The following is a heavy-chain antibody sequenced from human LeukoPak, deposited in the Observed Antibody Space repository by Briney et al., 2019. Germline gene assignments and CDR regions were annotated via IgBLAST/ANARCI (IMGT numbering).Heavy chain of an antibody. V-gene: IGHV1-2*02. CDR1: GYRFISNY. J-gene: IGHJ4*02. CDR3: AREGSYCVGGDCYSFDF. Sequence: GASVKVSCKASGYRFISNYIQWVRQAPGRGPEWMGWMHPGNGNTRYAEKFQGRVTMTRDTSINTAYMDLSSLRSDDTAVYYCAREGSYCVGGDCYSFDFWGQGTLITVSS. D-gene: IGHD2-21*02. CDR2: MHPGNGNT.